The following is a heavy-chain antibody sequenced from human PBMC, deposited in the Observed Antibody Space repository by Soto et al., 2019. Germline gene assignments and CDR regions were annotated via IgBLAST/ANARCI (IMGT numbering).Heavy chain of an antibody. Sequence: GGSLRLSCAASGFTFSSFEMNWVRQAPGKGLEWVSYISSSGSSIYYADSAKGRFTISRDNAKNSLYLQMNSLRAEDTAVYYCARETQKGSFDCWGQGTLVTVS. CDR1: GFTFSSFE. CDR2: ISSSGSSI. CDR3: ARETQKGSFDC. V-gene: IGHV3-48*03. J-gene: IGHJ4*02.